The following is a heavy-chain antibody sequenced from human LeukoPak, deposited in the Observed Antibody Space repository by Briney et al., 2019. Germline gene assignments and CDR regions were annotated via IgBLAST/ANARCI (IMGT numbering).Heavy chain of an antibody. CDR3: ARDYDWALDF. CDR1: GFPFSSRV. D-gene: IGHD3-9*01. V-gene: IGHV3-48*02. J-gene: IGHJ4*02. CDR2: INHDGEAI. Sequence: GGSLRLSCAASGFPFSSRVRSWVRQAPGKGLEWIAYINHDGEAIYYPHFVRGRFIISRDNAKNTLFLQMNDLRDEDTAVYYCARDYDWALDFWGQGTRVTVSS.